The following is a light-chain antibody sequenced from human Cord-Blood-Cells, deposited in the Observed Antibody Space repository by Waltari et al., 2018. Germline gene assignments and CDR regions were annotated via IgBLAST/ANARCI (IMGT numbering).Light chain of an antibody. J-gene: IGLJ2*01. V-gene: IGLV2-14*01. CDR1: SSDVGGYNY. Sequence: QSALTQPASVSGSPGQSITISCTGTSSDVGGYNYVSWYQQHPGKAPKLMIDEVSNRPSGVSNRLSGSKSGNKAYLTISGLQAEDAADYYCSSYTSSSTLVFGGGTKLTVL. CDR3: SSYTSSSTLV. CDR2: EVS.